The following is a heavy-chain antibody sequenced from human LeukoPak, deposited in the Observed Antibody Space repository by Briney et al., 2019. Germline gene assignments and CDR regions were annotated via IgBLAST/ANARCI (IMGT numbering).Heavy chain of an antibody. CDR3: AKLLSASSWYDTDY. CDR1: GYTFTSYD. D-gene: IGHD6-13*01. J-gene: IGHJ4*02. CDR2: MSPNSGNT. V-gene: IGHV1-8*03. Sequence: ASVKVSCKASGYTFTSYDINWVRQATGQGLEWMGWMSPNSGNTGYAQKFQGRVTITRNTSISTAYMELSSLRAEDTAVYYCAKLLSASSWYDTDYWGQGTLVTVSS.